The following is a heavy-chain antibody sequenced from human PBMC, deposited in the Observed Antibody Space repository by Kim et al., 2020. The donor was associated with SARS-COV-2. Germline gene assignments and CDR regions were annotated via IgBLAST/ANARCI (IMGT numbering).Heavy chain of an antibody. Sequence: GGSLRLSCAASGFNFGSYGMHWVRQAPGKGLEWVAIISYDGSNKDYADSVKDRFTVSRDNSKNTLYLQMNSLRAEDTAVYYCASHKRRDHNSFEYFQHWGQGTLVTVSS. CDR2: ISYDGSNK. CDR3: ASHKRRDHNSFEYFQH. CDR1: GFNFGSYG. V-gene: IGHV3-30*03. J-gene: IGHJ1*01. D-gene: IGHD2-15*01.